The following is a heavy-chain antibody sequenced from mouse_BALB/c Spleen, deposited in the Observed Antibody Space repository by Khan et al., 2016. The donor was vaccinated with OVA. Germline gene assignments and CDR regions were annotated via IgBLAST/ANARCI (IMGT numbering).Heavy chain of an antibody. Sequence: QVQLQQSGPGLVAPSQSLSITCTVSGFSLTNYGVHWVRQPPGKGLEWLGVMWAGGSTNYNSALMSRLSITKDNSKSQILLKVSSLQTDDTAIYYCARPYYGSAWFAYWGQGTLVTVSA. V-gene: IGHV2-9*02. CDR1: GFSLTNYG. D-gene: IGHD1-1*01. J-gene: IGHJ3*01. CDR3: ARPYYGSAWFAY. CDR2: MWAGGST.